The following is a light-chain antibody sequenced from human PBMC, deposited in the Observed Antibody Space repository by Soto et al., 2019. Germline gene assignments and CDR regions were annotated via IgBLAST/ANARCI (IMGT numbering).Light chain of an antibody. CDR3: QQSYSTPS. CDR2: DAS. CDR1: PSVSSS. J-gene: IGKJ5*01. Sequence: ESVLTQSPATLSLSPGERATLSCRASPSVSSSLAWYQHKPGQAPRLLIYDASNRATGVPTRFSGSGSGTDFTLTISSLQPDDFATYYCQQSYSTPSFGQGTRLEIK. V-gene: IGKV3-11*01.